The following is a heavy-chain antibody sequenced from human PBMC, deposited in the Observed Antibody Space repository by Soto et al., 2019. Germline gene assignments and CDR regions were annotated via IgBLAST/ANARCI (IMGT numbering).Heavy chain of an antibody. CDR2: IYRSGNA. V-gene: IGHV4-4*07. J-gene: IGHJ5*02. CDR3: ARDSQIWFDP. Sequence: QVQLQESGPGLVKPSETLSLTCTVSGGSISGHYWSWIRQPAGKGLEWIGRIYRSGNANYNPSLKSRVTLSVDTSKNQFSLNLRSVTAADTAIYYCARDSQIWFDPWGQGTLVTVSP. CDR1: GGSISGHY.